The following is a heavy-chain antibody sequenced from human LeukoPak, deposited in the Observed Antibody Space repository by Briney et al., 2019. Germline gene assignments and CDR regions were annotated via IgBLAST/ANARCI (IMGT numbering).Heavy chain of an antibody. V-gene: IGHV5-51*01. D-gene: IGHD4-11*01. CDR3: ARRTDYHFDY. CDR2: IYPGDSDT. J-gene: IGHJ4*02. Sequence: GGSLKSSFKGSGYRFTSYWIGWVRPMPGKGLEWMGVIYPGDSDTTYSPSFQGQVTISADKSISTAYLQWSSLKASDTAMYYCARRTDYHFDYWGQGTLVTVSS. CDR1: GYRFTSYW.